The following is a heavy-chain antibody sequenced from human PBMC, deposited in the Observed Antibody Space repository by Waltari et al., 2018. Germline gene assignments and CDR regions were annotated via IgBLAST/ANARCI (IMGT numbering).Heavy chain of an antibody. CDR1: GGSISSYY. CDR3: ARDVSRESRESSVTTAYYYYMDV. V-gene: IGHV4-4*07. CDR2: IYTSGST. Sequence: QVQLQESGPGLVKPSETLSLTCTVSGGSISSYYWSWIRQPAGKGLEWIGRIYTSGSTNYNPSLKSRVTMSVDTSNNQFSLKLSSVTAADTAVYYCARDVSRESRESSVTTAYYYYMDVWGKGTTVTISS. J-gene: IGHJ6*03. D-gene: IGHD4-4*01.